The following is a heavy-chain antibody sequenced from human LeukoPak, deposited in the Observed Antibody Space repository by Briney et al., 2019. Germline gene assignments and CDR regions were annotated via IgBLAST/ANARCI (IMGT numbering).Heavy chain of an antibody. J-gene: IGHJ4*02. CDR1: GFTFSKFA. V-gene: IGHV3-30*04. CDR2: VSYDGSYK. Sequence: PGRSLRLSCAAAGFTFSKFAMHWAPQAPAKGLEWVAVVSYDGSYKYYADSEKGRFTISRDNAKNSLYLQMNSLRAEDTAVYYCARGPPTTYFDWEFDYWGQGTLVTVSS. CDR3: ARGPPTTYFDWEFDY. D-gene: IGHD3-9*01.